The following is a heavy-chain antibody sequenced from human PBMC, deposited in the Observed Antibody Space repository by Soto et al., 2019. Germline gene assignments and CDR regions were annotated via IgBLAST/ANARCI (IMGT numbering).Heavy chain of an antibody. CDR2: INHSGST. V-gene: IGHV4-34*01. Sequence: PSETLSLTCVVYGGSFSGYSWSWNRQPPGKGLEWIGEINHSGSTNYNSSLKSRVTISVDTSKNQFSLKLSSVTAADTAVYYCARQDLVGYRTSPGTLKLGTCFDPWGQGTLVTVSP. CDR1: GGSFSGYS. CDR3: ARQDLVGYRTSPGTLKLGTCFDP. J-gene: IGHJ5*02. D-gene: IGHD2-8*02.